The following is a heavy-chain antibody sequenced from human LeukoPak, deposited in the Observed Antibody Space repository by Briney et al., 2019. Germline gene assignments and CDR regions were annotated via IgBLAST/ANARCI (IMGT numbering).Heavy chain of an antibody. CDR3: ASRAHFWSGPGG. V-gene: IGHV3-7*01. CDR1: GFTFSTHW. D-gene: IGHD3-3*02. Sequence: GGSLRLSCAASGFTFSTHWMSWVRQAPGKGLEWVANIKQDGSEKYYVDSVKGRFTISRDNAKDSLYLQMNSLRAEDTAVYYCASRAHFWSGPGGWGQGTLATVSS. J-gene: IGHJ4*02. CDR2: IKQDGSEK.